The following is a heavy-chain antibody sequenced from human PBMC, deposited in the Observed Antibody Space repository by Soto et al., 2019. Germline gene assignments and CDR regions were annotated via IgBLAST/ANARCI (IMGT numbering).Heavy chain of an antibody. CDR2: ISSSGNT. D-gene: IGHD3-22*01. V-gene: IGHV4-59*01. J-gene: IGHJ4*02. CDR3: ARAPMVLTRSYFDS. CDR1: DSSISNFY. Sequence: SETLSLTCIVSDSSISNFYWSWIRQPPGKGLEWIGYISSSGNTNYNPSLKSRVSISVDTSKNQFSLNLTSVTAADTAVYYCARAPMVLTRSYFDSWGQGTPVTVSS.